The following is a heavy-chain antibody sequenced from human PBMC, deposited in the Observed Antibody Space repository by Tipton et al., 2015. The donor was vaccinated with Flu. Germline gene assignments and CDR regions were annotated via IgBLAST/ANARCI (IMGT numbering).Heavy chain of an antibody. CDR3: AKSSHYYDSSGSAFDI. CDR1: GFTFSSYG. J-gene: IGHJ3*02. CDR2: IRYDGSNK. Sequence: SLRLSRAASGFTFSSYGMHWVRQAPGKGLEWVAFIRYDGSNKYYADSVKGRFTISRDNSKNTLYLQMNSLRAEDTAVYYCAKSSHYYDSSGSAFDIWGQGTMVTVSS. D-gene: IGHD3-22*01. V-gene: IGHV3-30*02.